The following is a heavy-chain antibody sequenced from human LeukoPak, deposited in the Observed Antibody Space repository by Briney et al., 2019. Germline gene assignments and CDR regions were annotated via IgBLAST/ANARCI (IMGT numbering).Heavy chain of an antibody. D-gene: IGHD2/OR15-2a*01. CDR2: ISPSGTT. V-gene: IGHV4-4*07. CDR1: GGYTGSHY. Sequence: SETLSLTCTVSGGYTGSHYWSWIRQPAGKGLEWIGRISPSGTTHYNPSLGSRVTMSVDTSKNYFSLRLSSVTAADTAVYYRARDFYASGFYFWFDPWGQGMLVTVSS. CDR3: ARDFYASGFYFWFDP. J-gene: IGHJ5*02.